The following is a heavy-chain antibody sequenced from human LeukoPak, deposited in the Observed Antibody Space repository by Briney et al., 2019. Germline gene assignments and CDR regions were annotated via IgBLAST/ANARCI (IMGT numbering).Heavy chain of an antibody. CDR3: ARRGNTRASSDFDY. D-gene: IGHD6-6*01. J-gene: IGHJ4*02. CDR2: IYYSGST. V-gene: IGHV4-59*08. Sequence: PSETLSLTCTVSGGSIGSYYWSWIRQPPGKGLEWIGYIYYSGSTNYNPSLKSRVTISVDTSKNQFSLKLSSVTAADTAVYYCARRGNTRASSDFDYWGQGTLVTVSS. CDR1: GGSIGSYY.